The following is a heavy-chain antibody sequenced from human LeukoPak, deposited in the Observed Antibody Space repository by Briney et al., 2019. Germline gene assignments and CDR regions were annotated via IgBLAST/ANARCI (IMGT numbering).Heavy chain of an antibody. CDR2: INHSGST. CDR3: ARADVPKTWFDP. V-gene: IGHV4-34*01. J-gene: IGHJ5*02. Sequence: PSETLSLTCAVYGGSFSGYYWSWIRQPPGKGLEWIGEINHSGSTNYNPSLKSRVTISVDTSKNQFSLKLSSVTAADTAVYYCARADVPKTWFDPWGQGTLVTVSS. D-gene: IGHD2-2*01. CDR1: GGSFSGYY.